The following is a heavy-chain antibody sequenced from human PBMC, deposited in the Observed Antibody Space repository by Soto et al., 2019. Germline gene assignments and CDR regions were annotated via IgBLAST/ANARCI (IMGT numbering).Heavy chain of an antibody. V-gene: IGHV5-10-1*01. CDR1: GYSFAGYW. CDR2: IDPKDSQT. D-gene: IGHD3-22*01. J-gene: IGHJ4*02. CDR3: ARQIYDSDTGPNFQYYFDS. Sequence: HGESLKISCKGSGYSFAGYWITWVRQKPGKGLEWMGRIDPKDSQTYYSPSFRGHVTISVTKSITTVFLQWSSLRASDTAMYYCARQIYDSDTGPNFQYYFDSWGQGTPVTVSS.